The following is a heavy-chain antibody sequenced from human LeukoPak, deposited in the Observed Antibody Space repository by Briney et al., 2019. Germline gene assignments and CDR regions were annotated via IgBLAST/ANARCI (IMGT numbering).Heavy chain of an antibody. V-gene: IGHV3-30*18. Sequence: GRSLRLSCAASGFSFSSYGMHWVRQAPGKGLEWVAVISNDGSITKYGDSVRGRFTISRDNSKNTLYVQMNSLRTDDAAVYYCAKSKSPYPMDYIFDFWGQGTRVIVSS. J-gene: IGHJ4*02. CDR2: ISNDGSIT. CDR3: AKSKSPYPMDYIFDF. D-gene: IGHD4-11*01. CDR1: GFSFSSYG.